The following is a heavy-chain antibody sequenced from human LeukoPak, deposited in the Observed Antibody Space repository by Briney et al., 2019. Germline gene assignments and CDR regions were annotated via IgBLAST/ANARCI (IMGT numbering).Heavy chain of an antibody. J-gene: IGHJ3*02. CDR1: GFTFSSYW. D-gene: IGHD3-10*01. CDR2: INSDGSST. V-gene: IGHV3-74*01. Sequence: SGGSLRLSCAASGFTFSSYWMHWVRQVPGKGLVWVSRINSDGSSTSYADSVKDRFTISRDNAKNTPYVQMNSLRAEDTAVYYCSTGSGHAFDIWGRGTMVTVSS. CDR3: STGSGHAFDI.